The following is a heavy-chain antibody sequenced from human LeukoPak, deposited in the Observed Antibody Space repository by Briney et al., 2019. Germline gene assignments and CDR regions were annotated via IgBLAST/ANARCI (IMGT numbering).Heavy chain of an antibody. CDR3: AREGRYSSSWYNDY. V-gene: IGHV3-11*04. CDR2: ISSSGSTI. D-gene: IGHD6-13*01. J-gene: IGHJ4*02. Sequence: GGSLRLSCAASGFTFSDYYMSWIRQAPGKGLEWVSYISSSGSTIYYADSVKGRFTISRDNAKNSLYLQMNSLRAEDPAVYYCAREGRYSSSWYNDYWGQGTLVTVSS. CDR1: GFTFSDYY.